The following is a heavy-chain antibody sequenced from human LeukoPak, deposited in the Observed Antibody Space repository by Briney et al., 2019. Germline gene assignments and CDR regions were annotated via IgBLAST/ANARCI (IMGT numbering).Heavy chain of an antibody. D-gene: IGHD3-3*01. V-gene: IGHV1-18*01. CDR1: GYTFTSYG. CDR2: IGAHNGNT. Sequence: ASVKVSCKASGYTFTSYGISRVRKAPGQGLEWRGWIGAHNGNTNYAQKLQGKVTMTTDTSTSTAYMELRSLRSNDTAVYYCASFGNDFWRQDAFDIWGQGTMVTVSS. CDR3: ASFGNDFWRQDAFDI. J-gene: IGHJ3*02.